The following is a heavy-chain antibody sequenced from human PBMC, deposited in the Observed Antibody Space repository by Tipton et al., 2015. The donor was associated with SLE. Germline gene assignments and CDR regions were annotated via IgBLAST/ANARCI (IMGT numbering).Heavy chain of an antibody. V-gene: IGHV3-64*01. D-gene: IGHD7-27*01. J-gene: IGHJ3*02. CDR3: ARSNWGWAFDI. Sequence: SLRLSCAASGFDFSSYSMHWVRQTPGKGLEYVSAISNNGGNPYYANSVKGRFTISRDDSKNMLYLQMGSLRDEDMGVYYCARSNWGWAFDIWGEGTMVTVSS. CDR2: ISNNGGNP. CDR1: GFDFSSYS.